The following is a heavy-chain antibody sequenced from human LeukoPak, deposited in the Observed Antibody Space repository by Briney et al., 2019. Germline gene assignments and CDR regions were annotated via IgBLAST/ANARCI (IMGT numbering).Heavy chain of an antibody. J-gene: IGHJ3*02. CDR1: GFTFSSYG. Sequence: GGSLRLSCAASGFTFSSYGMHWVRQAPGKGLEWVAVISYDGSNKYYADSVKGRFTISRDNSKNTLYLQMNSLRAEDTAVYYCARGTRKSRYCSSTSCSEHAFDIWGQGTMVTVSS. CDR2: ISYDGSNK. V-gene: IGHV3-30*03. CDR3: ARGTRKSRYCSSTSCSEHAFDI. D-gene: IGHD2-2*01.